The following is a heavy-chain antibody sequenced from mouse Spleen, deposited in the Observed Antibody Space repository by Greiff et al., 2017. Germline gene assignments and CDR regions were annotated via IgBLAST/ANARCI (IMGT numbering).Heavy chain of an antibody. CDR1: GFTFSSYA. CDR3: AREGRNSWFAY. V-gene: IGHV5-9-4*01. Sequence: EVMLVESGGGLVKPGGSLKLSCAASGFTFSSYAMSWVRQSPEKRPEWVAEISSGGSYTYYPDSVKGRFTISRDNARNILYLQMSSLRSEDTAMYYCAREGRNSWFAYWGQGTLVTVSA. CDR2: ISSGGSYT. J-gene: IGHJ3*01.